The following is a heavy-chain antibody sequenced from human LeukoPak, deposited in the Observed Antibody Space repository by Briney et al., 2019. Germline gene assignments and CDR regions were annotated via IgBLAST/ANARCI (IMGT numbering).Heavy chain of an antibody. J-gene: IGHJ4*02. D-gene: IGHD4-17*01. CDR1: GFTFSSYA. CDR3: AKDSSVTYLYYFDY. CDR2: ISGSGGST. V-gene: IGHV3-23*01. Sequence: GESRKISCAASGFTFSSYAMSRVRQAPGKGLEWVSAISGSGGSTYYADSVKGRFTISRDNSKNTLYLQMNSLRAEDTAVYYCAKDSSVTYLYYFDYWGQGTLVSVSS.